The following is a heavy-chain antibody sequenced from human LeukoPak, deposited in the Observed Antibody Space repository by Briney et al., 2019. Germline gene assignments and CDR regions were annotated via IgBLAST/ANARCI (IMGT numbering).Heavy chain of an antibody. D-gene: IGHD3-10*01. CDR2: IYWNGGST. CDR3: ARGSSVDYDSGS. J-gene: IGHJ4*02. V-gene: IGHV3-20*04. CDR1: GFPFDDYG. Sequence: GGSLRLPCAASGFPFDDYGMSWVRHAPGKVREWVSGIYWNGGSTGYADSVKGRFTIDRDNAKNSLYLQMNSLRAEDTAVYYCARGSSVDYDSGSGGQGTLVTASS.